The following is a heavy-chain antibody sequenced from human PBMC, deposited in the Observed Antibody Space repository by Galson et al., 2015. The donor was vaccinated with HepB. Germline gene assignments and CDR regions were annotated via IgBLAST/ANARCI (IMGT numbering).Heavy chain of an antibody. Sequence: SLRLSCAASGFRVDDNAMHWVRQVPGKGLEWVSGINWNSNSIDYADSVKSRFTISRDNAKNSLFLQMNSLRDEDTAFYYCAKEPPLTGLDYWGQGTLVTVSS. CDR1: GFRVDDNA. J-gene: IGHJ4*02. CDR3: AKEPPLTGLDY. V-gene: IGHV3-9*01. D-gene: IGHD3-9*01. CDR2: INWNSNSI.